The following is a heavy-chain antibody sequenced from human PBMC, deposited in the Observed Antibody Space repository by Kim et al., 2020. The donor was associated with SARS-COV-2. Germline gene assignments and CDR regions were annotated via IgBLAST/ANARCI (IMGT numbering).Heavy chain of an antibody. CDR3: ASAMVRGVRTTYYYYYGMDV. V-gene: IGHV4-39*01. D-gene: IGHD3-10*01. J-gene: IGHJ6*02. Sequence: SETLSLTCTVSGGSISSSSYYWGWIRQPPGKGLEWIGSIYYSGSTYYNPSLKSRVTISVDTSKNQFSLKLSSVTAADTAVYYCASAMVRGVRTTYYYYYGMDVWGQGTTVTVSS. CDR1: GGSISSSSYY. CDR2: IYYSGST.